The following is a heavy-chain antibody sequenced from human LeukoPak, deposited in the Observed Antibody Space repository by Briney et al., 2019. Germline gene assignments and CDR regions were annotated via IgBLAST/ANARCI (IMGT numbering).Heavy chain of an antibody. D-gene: IGHD5-24*01. CDR2: INHSGST. CDR1: GGSFSGYY. CDR3: ARPKGRWLQLHGYFDY. Sequence: SETLSLTCAVYGGSFSGYYWSWIRQPPGKGLEWIGEINHSGSTNYNPSLKSRVTISVDTSKNQFSLKLSSVTAADTAVYYCARPKGRWLQLHGYFDYWGQGTLVTVSS. J-gene: IGHJ4*02. V-gene: IGHV4-34*01.